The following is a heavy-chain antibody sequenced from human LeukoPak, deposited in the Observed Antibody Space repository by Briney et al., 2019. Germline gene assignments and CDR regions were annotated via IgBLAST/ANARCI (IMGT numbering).Heavy chain of an antibody. D-gene: IGHD2-2*01. J-gene: IGHJ6*02. CDR2: IYYSGST. Sequence: PSETLSLTCTVSGGSVSRGSYYWSWIRQPPGKGLEWIGYIYYSGSTNYNPSLKSQVTISVDTSKNQCSLKLSALTAADTAVYYCASCSRTSRYSDYYYGMDVWGQGTTVTVSS. CDR3: ASCSRTSRYSDYYYGMDV. V-gene: IGHV4-61*01. CDR1: GGSVSRGSYY.